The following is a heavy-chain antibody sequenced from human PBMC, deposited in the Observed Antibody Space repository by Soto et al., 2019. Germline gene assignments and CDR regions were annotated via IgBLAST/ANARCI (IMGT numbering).Heavy chain of an antibody. D-gene: IGHD4-17*01. J-gene: IGHJ4*02. CDR1: GFTFSSYS. Sequence: GGSLRLSCAASGFTFSSYSMNWVRQAPGKGLEWVSSISSSSSYIYYADSVKGRFTISRDNAKNSLYLQMNSLRAEDTAVYYCARAGRRDYHRKHYWGQGTLVTVSS. CDR2: ISSSSSYI. CDR3: ARAGRRDYHRKHY. V-gene: IGHV3-21*01.